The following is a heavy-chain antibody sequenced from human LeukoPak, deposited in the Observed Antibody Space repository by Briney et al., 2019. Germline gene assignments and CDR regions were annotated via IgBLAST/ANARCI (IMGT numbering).Heavy chain of an antibody. CDR3: ARVMGDYDYVWGSYRPYYFDY. CDR2: INVITGYI. J-gene: IGHJ4*02. CDR1: GFSFENYN. V-gene: IGHV3-21*01. D-gene: IGHD3-16*02. Sequence: GGSLRLSCAASGFSFENYNMNWVRQAPGKGLEWVAYINVITGYIYYADSLKGRFTISRDNAKNSLYLQMNSLRAEDTAVYYCARVMGDYDYVWGSYRPYYFDYWGQGTLVTVSS.